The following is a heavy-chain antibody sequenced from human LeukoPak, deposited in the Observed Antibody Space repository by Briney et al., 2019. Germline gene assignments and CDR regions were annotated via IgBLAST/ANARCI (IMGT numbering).Heavy chain of an antibody. CDR3: AREYYYGSGSYGY. CDR2: IKQDGSEK. V-gene: IGHV3-7*01. J-gene: IGHJ4*02. Sequence: GGSLRLSCAASGFTLISYWMAWVRQAPGKGLEWVANIKQDGSEKYFVDSVKGRFTISRDNTKNSLYLQMNSLRAEDTAVYYCAREYYYGSGSYGYWGQGTLVTVSS. CDR1: GFTLISYW. D-gene: IGHD3-10*01.